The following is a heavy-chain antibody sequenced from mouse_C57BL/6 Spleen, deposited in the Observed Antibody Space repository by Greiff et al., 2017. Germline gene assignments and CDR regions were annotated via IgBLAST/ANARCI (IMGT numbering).Heavy chain of an antibody. CDR3: ARCPYYYGSSYWYFDV. CDR2: IDPEDGET. D-gene: IGHD1-1*01. CDR1: GFNIKDYY. V-gene: IGHV14-2*01. J-gene: IGHJ1*03. Sequence: EVQLQQSGAELVKPGASVKLSCTASGFNIKDYYMHWVKQRTEQGLEWIGRIDPEDGETKYAPKFQGKATITADTSSNTAYRQLSSLTSEDTAVYYCARCPYYYGSSYWYFDVWGTGTTVTVSS.